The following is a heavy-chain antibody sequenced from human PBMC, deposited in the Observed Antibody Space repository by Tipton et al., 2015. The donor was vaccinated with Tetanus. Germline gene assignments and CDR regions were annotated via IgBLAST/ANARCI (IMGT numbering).Heavy chain of an antibody. D-gene: IGHD4-17*01. J-gene: IGHJ4*02. V-gene: IGHV1-69*04. Sequence: QSGAEVKKPGSSVKVSCKASGGTFSSYAISWVRQAPGQGLEWMGRIIPILGIANYAQKFQGRVTITADKSTSTANMELSSLRSEDPALYYCARDVEGNDYGEYEVWGQGTMVTVSS. CDR2: IIPILGIA. CDR3: ARDVEGNDYGEYEV. CDR1: GGTFSSYA.